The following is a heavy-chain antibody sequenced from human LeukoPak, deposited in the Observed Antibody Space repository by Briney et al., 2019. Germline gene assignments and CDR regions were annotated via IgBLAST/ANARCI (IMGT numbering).Heavy chain of an antibody. D-gene: IGHD1-26*01. CDR3: ARDRAALKVGATDY. CDR2: ITSSSSYI. Sequence: GGSLRLSCAAPGFTFSSYSMNWVRQAPGKGLEWVSSITSSSSYIYYADSVKGRFTISRDNAKNSLYLQMNSLRAEDTAVYYCARDRAALKVGATDYWGQGTLVTVSS. V-gene: IGHV3-21*01. J-gene: IGHJ4*02. CDR1: GFTFSSYS.